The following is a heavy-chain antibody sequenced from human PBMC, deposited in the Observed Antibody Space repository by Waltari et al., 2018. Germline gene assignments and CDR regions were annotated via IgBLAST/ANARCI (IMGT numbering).Heavy chain of an antibody. CDR2: INPNGGGT. J-gene: IGHJ2*01. Sequence: QVQLVQSGAEVKKPGASVKVSCEASGYTFAACYISWRRRAPGQGLEWMGWINPNGGGTNYAQKFQGRVTMTSDTSISTAYMELSGLKSDDTAVYYCARPHYCDTSGTSYFDLWGRGTLVTVSP. CDR1: GYTFAACY. CDR3: ARPHYCDTSGTSYFDL. D-gene: IGHD3-22*01. V-gene: IGHV1-2*02.